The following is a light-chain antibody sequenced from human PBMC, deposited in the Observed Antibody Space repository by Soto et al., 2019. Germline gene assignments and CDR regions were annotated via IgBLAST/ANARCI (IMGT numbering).Light chain of an antibody. CDR1: QTLSYSSTNDNY. V-gene: IGKV4-1*01. CDR3: QQYYGTPCT. J-gene: IGKJ2*02. Sequence: DIVMTQSPDSLAVFLGERATINCKSSQTLSYSSTNDNYLAWYQQKPGQPPKLLISWASTRESGVPDRFSGSGSGTDFTLTISSLQAEDVAVYYCQQYYGTPCTFGQGTKLEIK. CDR2: WAS.